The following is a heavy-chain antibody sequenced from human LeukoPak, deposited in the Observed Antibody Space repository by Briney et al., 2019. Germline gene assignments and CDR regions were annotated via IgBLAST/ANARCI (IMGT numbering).Heavy chain of an antibody. Sequence: ASVKVSCKASGYTFTSYGISWVRQAPGQGLEWMGWISAYNGNTNYAQKLQGRVTITRDTSASTAYMELSSLRSEDTAVYYCAGEYKWAGRVSFDYWGQGTLVTVSS. CDR2: ISAYNGNT. CDR1: GYTFTSYG. D-gene: IGHD1-1*01. V-gene: IGHV1-18*01. CDR3: AGEYKWAGRVSFDY. J-gene: IGHJ4*02.